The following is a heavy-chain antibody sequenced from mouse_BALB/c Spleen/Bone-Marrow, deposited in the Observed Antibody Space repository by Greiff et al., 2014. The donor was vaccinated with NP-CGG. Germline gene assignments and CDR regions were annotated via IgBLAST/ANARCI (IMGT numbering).Heavy chain of an antibody. CDR1: GYAFRTYW. CDR3: ARGLRAY. Sequence: QVQLQQPGAELVRPGSSVKISCKASGYAFRTYWMNWVKQRPGQGLEWIGQIYPGDGDTNYNGKFKGKATLTADKSSSTAYMQLSSLTSEDSAIYFCARGLRAYWGQGTLVTVSA. J-gene: IGHJ3*01. V-gene: IGHV1-80*01. CDR2: IYPGDGDT.